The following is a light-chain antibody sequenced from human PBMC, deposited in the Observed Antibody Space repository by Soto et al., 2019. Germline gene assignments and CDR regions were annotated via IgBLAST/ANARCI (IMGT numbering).Light chain of an antibody. CDR1: QSISSW. V-gene: IGKV1-5*01. CDR2: DAS. CDR3: QQYNSYSEGFT. J-gene: IGKJ3*01. Sequence: DIQMTHSPSTLSASLGDRVTITCRASQSISSWLAWYQQKPGKAPKLLIYDASSLESGVPSRFSGSGSGTEFTLTISSLQPDDFATYYCQQYNSYSEGFTFGPGTKVDI.